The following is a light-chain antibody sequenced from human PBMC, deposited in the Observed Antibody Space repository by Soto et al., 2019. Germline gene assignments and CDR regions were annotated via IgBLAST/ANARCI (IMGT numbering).Light chain of an antibody. Sequence: DIVMTQSPDSLAVSLGERATINCKSSQSVLYSSNNKNYLAWYQQKPGQPPKLLIYWASTRESGVPDRFSGSGSGTDFTLTISSLQAEDVAVYYCQQYYSTPPTFGRGTKVEIK. CDR1: QSVLYSSNNKNY. CDR3: QQYYSTPPT. V-gene: IGKV4-1*01. CDR2: WAS. J-gene: IGKJ1*01.